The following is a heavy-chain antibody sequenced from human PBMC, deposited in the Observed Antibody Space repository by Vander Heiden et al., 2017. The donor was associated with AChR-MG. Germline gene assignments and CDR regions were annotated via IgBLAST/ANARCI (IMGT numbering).Heavy chain of an antibody. CDR1: GGTFSSYA. CDR2: IIPIFGTA. J-gene: IGHJ3*02. D-gene: IGHD6-19*01. Sequence: QVQLVQSGAEVKKPGSSVKVSCKASGGTFSSYAISWVRQAPGQGLEWMGGIIPIFGTANYAQKFQGRVTITADESTSTAYMELSSLRSEDTAVYYCARIVAVAAGRFEAFDIWGQGTMVTVSS. CDR3: ARIVAVAAGRFEAFDI. V-gene: IGHV1-69*01.